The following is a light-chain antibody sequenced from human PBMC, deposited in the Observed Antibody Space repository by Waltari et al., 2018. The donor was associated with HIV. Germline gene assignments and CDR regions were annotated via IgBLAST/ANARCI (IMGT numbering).Light chain of an antibody. Sequence: QSALTQPASVSGSPGQSITISCTGTSSDVGGYNYVSWYQQHPGKAPKLMIYDVSKRPSGVSSRFSGSKSGNTASRTMSGLQAEDEADYYCSSYTSSSTLYVFGTGTKVTVL. J-gene: IGLJ1*01. CDR2: DVS. V-gene: IGLV2-14*01. CDR3: SSYTSSSTLYV. CDR1: SSDVGGYNY.